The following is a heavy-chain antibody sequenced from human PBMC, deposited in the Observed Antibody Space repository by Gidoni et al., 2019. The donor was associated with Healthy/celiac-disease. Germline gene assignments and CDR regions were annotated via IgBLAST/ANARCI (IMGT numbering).Heavy chain of an antibody. CDR3: AKGLGYCSSTNCYGGLNWFDP. CDR2: ISGSGGGT. J-gene: IGHJ5*02. V-gene: IGHV3-23*01. Sequence: SCTASGFTFSSFAMSWVRQAPGKGLEWVSAISGSGGGTYYADSVRGRFTISRDTSKNTLYLQMKSLRAEDTAVYYCAKGLGYCSSTNCYGGLNWFDPWGQGTLVTVSS. CDR1: GFTFSSFA. D-gene: IGHD2-2*01.